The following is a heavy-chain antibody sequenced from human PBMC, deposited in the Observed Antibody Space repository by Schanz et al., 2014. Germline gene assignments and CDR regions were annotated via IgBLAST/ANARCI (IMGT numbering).Heavy chain of an antibody. CDR2: ISGYNGGT. D-gene: IGHD3-10*01. J-gene: IGHJ4*02. V-gene: IGHV1-18*01. CDR1: GYSFTDYA. CDR3: ARDRVSFVRGTVGVD. Sequence: QVQLVQSGGEVKRPGASVRVSCKASGYSFTDYAIHWVRQAPGQGLEWMGWISGYNGGTNYAPKFQDRVTMTTDTATGVTSLELRNLKADDTAVYYCARDRVSFVRGTVGVDWGQGTQXIVSS.